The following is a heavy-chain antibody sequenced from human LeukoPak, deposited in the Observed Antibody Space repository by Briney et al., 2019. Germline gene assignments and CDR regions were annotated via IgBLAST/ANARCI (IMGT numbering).Heavy chain of an antibody. J-gene: IGHJ6*03. Sequence: SETLSLTCAVYGGSFSGYYWNWIRQPPGKGLEWIGEIYQNGGANYNPSLKSRVTISVDTSKNQFSLKLSSVTAADTAVYYCARTMTGYYTTVVIESYYYYMDVWGKGTTVTVSS. CDR1: GGSFSGYY. V-gene: IGHV4-34*01. CDR3: ARTMTGYYTTVVIESYYYYMDV. CDR2: IYQNGGA. D-gene: IGHD3/OR15-3a*01.